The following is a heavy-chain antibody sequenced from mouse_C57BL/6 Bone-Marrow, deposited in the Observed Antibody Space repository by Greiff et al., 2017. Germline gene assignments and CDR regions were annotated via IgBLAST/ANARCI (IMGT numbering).Heavy chain of an antibody. Sequence: VQLQQSGPVLVKPGASVKMSCKASGYTFTDYYMNWVKQSHGKSLEWIGVINPYNGGTSYTQKFKGKATLTVDKSSSTAYMELNSLTSEDSAVYYCARDYYGSSYDAMDYWGQGTSVTVSS. V-gene: IGHV1-19*01. J-gene: IGHJ4*01. CDR2: INPYNGGT. CDR3: ARDYYGSSYDAMDY. CDR1: GYTFTDYY. D-gene: IGHD1-1*01.